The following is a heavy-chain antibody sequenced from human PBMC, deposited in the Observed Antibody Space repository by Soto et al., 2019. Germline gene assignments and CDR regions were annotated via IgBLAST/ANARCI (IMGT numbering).Heavy chain of an antibody. D-gene: IGHD6-13*01. CDR2: IYSGGST. CDR1: GFTVSSNY. V-gene: IGHV3-53*01. CDR3: AREGVAAAAVTGHYYYGMDV. J-gene: IGHJ6*02. Sequence: PGGSLRLSCAASGFTVSSNYMSWVRQAPGKGLEWVSVIYSGGSTYYADSVKGRFTISRDNSKNTLYLQMNSLRAEDTAVYYCAREGVAAAAVTGHYYYGMDVWGQGTTVTVSS.